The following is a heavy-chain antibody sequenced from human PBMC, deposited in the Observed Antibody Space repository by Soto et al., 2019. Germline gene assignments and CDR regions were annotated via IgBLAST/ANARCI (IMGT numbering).Heavy chain of an antibody. D-gene: IGHD1-7*01. J-gene: IGHJ4*01. CDR1: GFTFSSYA. Sequence: GGSLRLSCAASGFTFSSYAMSWVRQAPGKGLMWVSRINNDGSTTRYADSVKGRFTISRDNAKNTLYLQMSSLRVEDTAVYYCARDNWNSYWGQGTLVTVSS. CDR2: INNDGSTT. CDR3: ARDNWNSY. V-gene: IGHV3-74*01.